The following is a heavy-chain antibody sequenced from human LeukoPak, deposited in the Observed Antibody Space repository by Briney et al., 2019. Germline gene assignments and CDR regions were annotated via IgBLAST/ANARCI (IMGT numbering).Heavy chain of an antibody. CDR3: ARRVAVAGTIDY. J-gene: IGHJ4*02. D-gene: IGHD6-19*01. CDR2: INHSGST. V-gene: IGHV4-34*01. CDR1: GGSFSGYY. Sequence: SETLSLTCAVYGGSFSGYYWSWSRQPPGKGLEWIGEINHSGSTNYNPSLKSRVTISVDTSKNQFSLKLSSVTAADTAVYYCARRVAVAGTIDYWGQGTLVTVSS.